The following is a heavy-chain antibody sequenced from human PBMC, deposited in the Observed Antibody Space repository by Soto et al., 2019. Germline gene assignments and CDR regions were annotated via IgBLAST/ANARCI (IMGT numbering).Heavy chain of an antibody. CDR2: ISGSGGIT. CDR3: AKVGGSSGVSIDYYAMDV. Sequence: EVQLLESGGGLVQPGGSLTLSCAASGFTFSSYAMSLVRQAPGKGLEWVSTISGSGGITFHADSVKGRLAISRDNSKNTLFLQMNSLRVEDTAVYHCAKVGGSSGVSIDYYAMDVWGQGTTVTVSS. J-gene: IGHJ6*02. V-gene: IGHV3-23*01. D-gene: IGHD3-22*01. CDR1: GFTFSSYA.